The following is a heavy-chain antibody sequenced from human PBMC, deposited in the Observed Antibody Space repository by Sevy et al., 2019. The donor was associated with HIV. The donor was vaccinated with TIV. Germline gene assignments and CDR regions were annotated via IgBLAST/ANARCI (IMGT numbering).Heavy chain of an antibody. CDR2: ISYDGSNK. D-gene: IGHD5-12*01. V-gene: IGHV3-30-3*01. CDR3: ARGVAPGVATPSPFDY. CDR1: GFTFSSYA. J-gene: IGHJ4*02. Sequence: GGSLRLSCAASGFTFSSYAMHWVRQAPGKGLEWVVVISYDGSNKYYADSVKGRFTISRDNSKNTRYLQMNSLRAEDTAVYYCARGVAPGVATPSPFDYWGQGTLVTVSS.